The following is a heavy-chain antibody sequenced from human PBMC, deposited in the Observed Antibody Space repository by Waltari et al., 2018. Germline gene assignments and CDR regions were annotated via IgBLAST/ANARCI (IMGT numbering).Heavy chain of an antibody. V-gene: IGHV4-34*01. CDR3: ARGGYSGYEPRRWFDS. CDR2: INYSGST. D-gene: IGHD5-12*01. CDR1: GGSFSGYY. Sequence: QVQLQQWGAGLLKPSETLSLTCVVDGGSFSGYYWSWIRQPPEKGLEWMGEINYSGSTQDNPSLKRRVTISIDTSKNQFSRNLRSVTAADMGVYYCARGGYSGYEPRRWFDSWGQGTLVTVAS. J-gene: IGHJ5*01.